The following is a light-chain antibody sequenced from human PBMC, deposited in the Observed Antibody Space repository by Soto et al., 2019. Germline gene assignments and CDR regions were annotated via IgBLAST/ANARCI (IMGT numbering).Light chain of an antibody. CDR3: ETWDFNTRV. Sequence: QPVLTQSSSASASLGSSVKLTCTLSSGHSSYIIAWHQQQPGKAHRYLMKLEGSGSYNKGSGLPDRFSGSTSGADRYLTISNLQFEDEADYYCETWDFNTRVFGGGTKLTVL. CDR2: LEGSGSY. CDR1: SGHSSYI. J-gene: IGLJ3*02. V-gene: IGLV4-60*02.